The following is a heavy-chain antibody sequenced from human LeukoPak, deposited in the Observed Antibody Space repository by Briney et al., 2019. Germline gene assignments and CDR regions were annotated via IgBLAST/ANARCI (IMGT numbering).Heavy chain of an antibody. D-gene: IGHD4-11*01. V-gene: IGHV4-30-2*01. Sequence: SETLSLTCTVSGGSTSSGGYYWSWIRQPPGKGLEWIGCIYHSGSTYYNPSLKSRVTISVDRSKNQFSLKLSSVTAADTAVYYCARGETVTNDFDYWGQGTLVTVSS. CDR2: IYHSGST. J-gene: IGHJ4*02. CDR1: GGSTSSGGYY. CDR3: ARGETVTNDFDY.